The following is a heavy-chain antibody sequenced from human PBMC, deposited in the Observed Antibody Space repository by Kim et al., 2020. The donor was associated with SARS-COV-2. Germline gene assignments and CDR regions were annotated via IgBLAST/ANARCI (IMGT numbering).Heavy chain of an antibody. J-gene: IGHJ4*02. V-gene: IGHV3-33*01. Sequence: YADPVKGRFTISRDNSKNRLYLQMNSLRAEDTAVYYCAREIIAAAGPQDDYWGQGTLVTVSS. D-gene: IGHD6-13*01. CDR3: AREIIAAAGPQDDY.